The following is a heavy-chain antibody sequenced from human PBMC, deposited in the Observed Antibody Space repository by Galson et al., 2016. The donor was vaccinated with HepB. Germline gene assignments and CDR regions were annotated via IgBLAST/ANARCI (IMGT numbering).Heavy chain of an antibody. CDR1: GFSFSNSW. J-gene: IGHJ4*02. CDR3: ATIGAKEGYVSGWFDY. Sequence: SLRLSCAASGFSFSNSWMTWVRQAPQKGPEWVASIKMDASEKHYVESVKGRFTISRDNAEKYLYLQMTSLRADDTAVYYCATIGAKEGYVSGWFDYWGQGTPVTVSS. D-gene: IGHD6-19*01. CDR2: IKMDASEK. V-gene: IGHV3-7*01.